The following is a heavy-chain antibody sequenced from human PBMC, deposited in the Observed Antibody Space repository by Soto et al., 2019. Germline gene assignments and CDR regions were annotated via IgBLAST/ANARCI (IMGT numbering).Heavy chain of an antibody. J-gene: IGHJ5*02. CDR2: IIPILGIA. D-gene: IGHD6-19*01. CDR3: ARDSRGYNWFDP. Sequence: QVQLVQSGAEVKKPGSSVKVSCKASGGTFSSYTISWVRQAPGQGLEWMGRIIPILGIANYAQKFQGRVTITADKSTSTAYMELSSLRSEDTAVYYCARDSRGYNWFDPWGQGTLVTVSS. CDR1: GGTFSSYT. V-gene: IGHV1-69*08.